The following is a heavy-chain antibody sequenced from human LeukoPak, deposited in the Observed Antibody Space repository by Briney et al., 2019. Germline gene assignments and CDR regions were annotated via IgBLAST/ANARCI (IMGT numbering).Heavy chain of an antibody. J-gene: IGHJ4*02. V-gene: IGHV4-39*01. D-gene: IGHD6-19*01. Sequence: SETLSLTCTVSGGSIRCSYYYWGWIRQPPGKGLEWIGSIYDSGSTYYNPSLKRRVTISVDTPKNQFSLKLNSVTAADTAVYYCARGGSSGWFYQRGLWYFDYWGQGTLVTVSS. CDR2: IYDSGST. CDR1: GGSIRCSYYY. CDR3: ARGGSSGWFYQRGLWYFDY.